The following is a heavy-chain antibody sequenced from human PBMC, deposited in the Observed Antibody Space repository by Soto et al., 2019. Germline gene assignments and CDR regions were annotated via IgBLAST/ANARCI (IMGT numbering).Heavy chain of an antibody. CDR1: GASLSVYY. CDR3: VRDGTKNLRDWFDP. D-gene: IGHD1-1*01. CDR2: IYATGSS. Sequence: PSETLSLTCNVSGASLSVYYWSWIRQPPGKGLEWIGRIYATGSSDYNPSLKSRITISVDMSKKQFSLTLRSVTAADTAMYYCVRDGTKNLRDWFDPWGQGILVTVSS. V-gene: IGHV4-4*07. J-gene: IGHJ5*02.